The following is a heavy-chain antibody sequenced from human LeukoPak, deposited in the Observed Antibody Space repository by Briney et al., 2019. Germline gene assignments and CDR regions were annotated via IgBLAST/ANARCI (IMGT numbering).Heavy chain of an antibody. CDR3: ARDSTHGYNYGGMGY. CDR1: GYTFTGYY. Sequence: ASVKVSCKASGYTFTGYYMHWVRQAPGQGLEWMGIINPSGGSTSYAQKFQGRVTMTRDTSTSTVYMELSSLRSEDTAVYYCARDSTHGYNYGGMGYWGQGTLVTVSS. CDR2: INPSGGST. V-gene: IGHV1-46*01. J-gene: IGHJ4*02. D-gene: IGHD5-24*01.